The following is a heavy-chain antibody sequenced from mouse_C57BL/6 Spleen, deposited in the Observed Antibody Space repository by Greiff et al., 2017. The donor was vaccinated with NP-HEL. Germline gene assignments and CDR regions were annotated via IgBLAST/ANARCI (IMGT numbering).Heavy chain of an antibody. CDR3: ASWGTTVIATNC. D-gene: IGHD1-1*01. J-gene: IGHJ4*01. CDR1: GYTFTSYW. Sequence: QVQLQQPGAELVKPGASVKLSCKASGYTFTSYWMHWVKQRPGQGLEWIGMIHPNSGSTNYNKKFKSKATLTVDKSSSTAYMQLSSLTSEDSAFCYCASWGTTVIATNCWNEGTSVTLSS. CDR2: IHPNSGST. V-gene: IGHV1-64*01.